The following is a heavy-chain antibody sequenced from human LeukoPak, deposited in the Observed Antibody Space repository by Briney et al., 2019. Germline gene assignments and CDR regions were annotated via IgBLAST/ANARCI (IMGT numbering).Heavy chain of an antibody. Sequence: GGSLRLSCVVSGFSLRSYEMNWVRQPPGTGLEWVSYISSSGGTIYYADSVKGRFTISRDTAKNSLYLQMNSLRGEDTAVYYCTRDGSGNYDGSFDIWGQGTMVTVSS. D-gene: IGHD3-10*01. CDR3: TRDGSGNYDGSFDI. CDR1: GFSLRSYE. V-gene: IGHV3-48*03. J-gene: IGHJ3*02. CDR2: ISSSGGTI.